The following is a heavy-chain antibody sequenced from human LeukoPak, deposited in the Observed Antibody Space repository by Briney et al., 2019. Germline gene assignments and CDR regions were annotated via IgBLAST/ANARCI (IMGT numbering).Heavy chain of an antibody. J-gene: IGHJ3*01. CDR3: ASRHICGDFGRLDAFDL. Sequence: GGSLRLSCAASGFTFTSYAMSWVRQAPGRGLEWVSAISNSGSNTYYADSVKGRFTISRDNSKNTLYLQMNSLRAEDTAVYYCASRHICGDFGRLDAFDLWGQGTMLTVSS. CDR1: GFTFTSYA. V-gene: IGHV3-23*01. CDR2: ISNSGSNT. D-gene: IGHD4-17*01.